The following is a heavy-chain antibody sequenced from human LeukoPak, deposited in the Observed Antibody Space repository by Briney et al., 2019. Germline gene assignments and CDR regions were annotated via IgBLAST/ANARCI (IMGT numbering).Heavy chain of an antibody. CDR2: INPNSGGT. CDR1: GYTFTGYY. CDR3: ARRGDMIVVVTAFDY. J-gene: IGHJ4*02. Sequence: ASVKVSCKASGYTFTGYYMHWVRQAPGQGLEWMGWINPNSGGTNYAQKFQGRVTTTRDTSISTAYMELSRLRSDDTAVYYCARRGDMIVVVTAFDYWGQGTLVTVSS. D-gene: IGHD3-22*01. V-gene: IGHV1-2*02.